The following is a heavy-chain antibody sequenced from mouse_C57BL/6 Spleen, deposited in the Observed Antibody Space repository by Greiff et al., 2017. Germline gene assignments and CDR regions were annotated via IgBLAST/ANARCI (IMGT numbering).Heavy chain of an antibody. J-gene: IGHJ4*01. V-gene: IGHV1-63*01. Sequence: VQLQQSGAELVRPGTSVKMSCKASGYTFTNYWIGWAKQRPGHGLEWIGDIYPGGGYTNYNEKFKGKATLTADKSSSTAYMQFSSLTSEDSAIYDCASGKWDHYYAMDYWGQGTSVTVSS. CDR1: GYTFTNYW. CDR2: IYPGGGYT. D-gene: IGHD4-1*01. CDR3: ASGKWDHYYAMDY.